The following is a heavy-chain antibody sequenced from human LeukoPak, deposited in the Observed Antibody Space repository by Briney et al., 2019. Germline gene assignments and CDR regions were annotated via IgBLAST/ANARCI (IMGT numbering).Heavy chain of an antibody. Sequence: PSETLSLTCAVYGGSFSGYYWSWIRQPPGKGLEWIGEINHSGSTNYNPSLKSRVTVSVDTSKNQFSLKLSSVTAADTAVYFCARGRDYYGSGSYYTRRYYFDYWGQGTLVTVSS. CDR3: ARGRDYYGSGSYYTRRYYFDY. J-gene: IGHJ4*02. D-gene: IGHD3-10*01. CDR2: INHSGST. V-gene: IGHV4-34*01. CDR1: GGSFSGYY.